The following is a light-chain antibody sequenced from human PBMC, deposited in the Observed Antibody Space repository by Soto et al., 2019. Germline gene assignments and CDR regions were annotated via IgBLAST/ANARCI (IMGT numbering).Light chain of an antibody. V-gene: IGLV3-21*02. J-gene: IGLJ2*01. CDR3: QVWDGLSDHVI. Sequence: SYELTQPPSVSVAPGLTARITCGGNNIESKSVHWYQQRPGQAPVLVVHDDSDRPSGIPERISGSNSGNTATLTISRVEAGDEAEYYCQVWDGLSDHVIFGRGTNLTVL. CDR2: DDS. CDR1: NIESKS.